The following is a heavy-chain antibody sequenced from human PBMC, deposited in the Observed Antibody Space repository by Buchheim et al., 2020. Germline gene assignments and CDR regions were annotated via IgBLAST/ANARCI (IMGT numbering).Heavy chain of an antibody. CDR3: ARAEEGYCKGDSCYRGAIEI. CDR2: IYSDGDT. CDR1: GFTISDYD. V-gene: IGHV3-13*04. J-gene: IGHJ3*02. Sequence: EVQVVESGGGLVQPGGSLRLSCAASGFTISDYDMHWVRQATGKGLEWVSLIYSDGDTSYLGSVEGRFTISRHKEKNFVYLEMNSLRAGDTAVYYCARAEEGYCKGDSCYRGAIEIWGQGT. D-gene: IGHD2-15*01.